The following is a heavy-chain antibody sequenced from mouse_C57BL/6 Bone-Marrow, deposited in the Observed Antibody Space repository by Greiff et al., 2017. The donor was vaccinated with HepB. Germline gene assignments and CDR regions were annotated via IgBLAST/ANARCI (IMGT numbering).Heavy chain of an antibody. CDR1: GYTFTSYG. J-gene: IGHJ4*01. Sequence: QVQLQQSGAELARPGASVKLSCKASGYTFTSYGISWVKQRTGQGLEWIGEIYPRSGNTYYNEKFKGKATLTADKSSSTAYMEIRSLTSEDSAVYFCARRVPRGDMDYWGQGTSVTVSS. D-gene: IGHD2-14*01. CDR2: IYPRSGNT. V-gene: IGHV1-81*01. CDR3: ARRVPRGDMDY.